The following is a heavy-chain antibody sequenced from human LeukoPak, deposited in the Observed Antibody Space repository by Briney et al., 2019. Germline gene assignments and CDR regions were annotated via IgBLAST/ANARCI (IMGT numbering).Heavy chain of an antibody. CDR3: ARDRIAVAGTAVD. V-gene: IGHV3-48*03. D-gene: IGHD6-19*01. J-gene: IGHJ4*02. CDR1: GFTFSSYE. CDR2: ISSSGSTI. Sequence: GSLRLSCAASGFTFSSYEMNWVRQAPGKGLEWVSYISSSGSTIYYADSVKGRFTISRDNAKNSLYLQMNSLRAEDTAVYYCARDRIAVAGTAVDWGQGTLVTVSS.